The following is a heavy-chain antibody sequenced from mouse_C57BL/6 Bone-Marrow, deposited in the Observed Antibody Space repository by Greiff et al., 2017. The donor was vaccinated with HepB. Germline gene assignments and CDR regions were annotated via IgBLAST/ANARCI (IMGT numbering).Heavy chain of an antibody. J-gene: IGHJ2*01. Sequence: QVQLLQPGAELVMPGASVKLSCEASGYTFSSYWMHWVKQSPGQGLEWIGEIDPCDSYINYNQKFKGQSTLSVDKSSSTAYMQLSSLTSEDSAVYYCASWCGSIVDYGGQGTTPTVS. D-gene: IGHD1-1*02. CDR1: GYTFSSYW. CDR2: IDPCDSYI. V-gene: IGHV1-69*01. CDR3: ASWCGSIVDY.